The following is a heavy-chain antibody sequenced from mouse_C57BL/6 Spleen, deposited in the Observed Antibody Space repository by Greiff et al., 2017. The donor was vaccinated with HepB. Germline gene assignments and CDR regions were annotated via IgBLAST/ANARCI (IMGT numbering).Heavy chain of an antibody. J-gene: IGHJ1*03. V-gene: IGHV1-22*01. Sequence: VQLKQSGPELVKPGASVQMSCKASGYTFTDYNMHWVKQSHGKSLEWIGYINPNNGGTSYNQKFKGKAKLTVNKSSSTAYMELRSLTSEDSAVYYCARGVTTRDWYFDVWGTGTTVTVSS. D-gene: IGHD2-2*01. CDR2: INPNNGGT. CDR3: ARGVTTRDWYFDV. CDR1: GYTFTDYN.